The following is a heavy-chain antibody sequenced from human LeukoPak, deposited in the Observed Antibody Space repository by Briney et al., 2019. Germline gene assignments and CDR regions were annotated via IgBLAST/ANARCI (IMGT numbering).Heavy chain of an antibody. Sequence: GGSLRLSCTASGFTFGDYAMSWVRQAPGKGLEWVGFIRSKANGGTTEYAASVKGRFTISRDDSKSIAYLQMSTLKTEDTAVYYCTRDSKDGSGSYYLDAFDIWGQGTMVTVSS. V-gene: IGHV3-49*04. CDR2: IRSKANGGTT. CDR1: GFTFGDYA. J-gene: IGHJ3*02. D-gene: IGHD3-10*01. CDR3: TRDSKDGSGSYYLDAFDI.